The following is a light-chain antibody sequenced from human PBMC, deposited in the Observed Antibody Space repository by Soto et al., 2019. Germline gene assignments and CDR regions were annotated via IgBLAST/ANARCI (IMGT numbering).Light chain of an antibody. J-gene: IGKJ4*01. CDR2: GAS. Sequence: EIVMTQSPDTLSVSPGARVTLSCRASQSVSSNLAWYQQKPGQAPRLLIYGASTRATGIPARFSGSGSGTEFTLTISSLQSEDFAVYYCQQYNDWPLSFGGGTKVEIK. CDR3: QQYNDWPLS. V-gene: IGKV3-15*01. CDR1: QSVSSN.